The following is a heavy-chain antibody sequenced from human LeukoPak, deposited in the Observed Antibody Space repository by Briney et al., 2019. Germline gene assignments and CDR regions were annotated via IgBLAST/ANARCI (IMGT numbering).Heavy chain of an antibody. CDR3: ARSSFSLSGSGSYYGN. CDR1: GDSIRSGNYY. J-gene: IGHJ4*02. Sequence: SETLSLTCTVSGDSIRSGNYYWSWIRQPAGKGLEWIGRISTSGSTDYNPSLKSRVTISVDTSKNQFSLKLSSVTAADTAVYYCARSSFSLSGSGSYYGNWGQGTLVTVSS. CDR2: ISTSGST. V-gene: IGHV4-61*02. D-gene: IGHD3-10*01.